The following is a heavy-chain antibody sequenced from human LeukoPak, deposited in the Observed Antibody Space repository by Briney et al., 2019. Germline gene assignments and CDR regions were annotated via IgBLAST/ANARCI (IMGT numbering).Heavy chain of an antibody. J-gene: IGHJ4*02. CDR3: ARGHSGRYSFDY. Sequence: GGSLRLSCAASGLTASDNYMSWVRQAPGKGLEWVSVIYSGGSTFYADSVKGRFTISRDNTKSTLYLQMNSLRPDDTAVYYCARGHSGRYSFDYWGQGTLVTVSS. CDR1: GLTASDNY. CDR2: IYSGGST. V-gene: IGHV3-53*01. D-gene: IGHD1-26*01.